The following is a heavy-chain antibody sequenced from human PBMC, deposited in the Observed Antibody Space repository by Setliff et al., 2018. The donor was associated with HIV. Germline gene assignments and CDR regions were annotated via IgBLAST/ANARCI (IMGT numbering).Heavy chain of an antibody. J-gene: IGHJ4*02. CDR2: LSGGST. D-gene: IGHD2-2*01. Sequence: PGGSLRLSCAVSGFNFRTYAMSWVRQAPGKGLEWVSLLSGGSTYYAPSVKGRFTISGDNAKNSLYLQMNSLRAEDTAVYYCASHFGYCSSTSCEGYWGQGALVTVSS. V-gene: IGHV3-23*01. CDR1: GFNFRTYA. CDR3: ASHFGYCSSTSCEGY.